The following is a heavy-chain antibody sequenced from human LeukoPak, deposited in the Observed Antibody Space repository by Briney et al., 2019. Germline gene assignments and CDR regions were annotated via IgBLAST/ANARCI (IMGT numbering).Heavy chain of an antibody. D-gene: IGHD3-9*01. CDR2: SYYSGST. J-gene: IGHJ4*02. CDR3: ARHVWLQPFDY. CDR1: GGSMNSYD. Sequence: PSETLSLTCSVSGGSMNSYDWSWIRQSPGKGLEWTGYSYYSGSTNYNPSLKSRVTISVETSKNQFSLKLSSVTAADTAVYYCARHVWLQPFDYWGQGTLVTVSS. V-gene: IGHV4-59*08.